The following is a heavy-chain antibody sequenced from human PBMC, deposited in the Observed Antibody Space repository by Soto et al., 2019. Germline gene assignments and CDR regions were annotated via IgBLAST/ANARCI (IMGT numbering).Heavy chain of an antibody. J-gene: IGHJ4*02. CDR3: ATLNGYDY. V-gene: IGHV3-74*01. CDR2: IDNTGSSA. CDR1: GFPFSSHW. Sequence: EVRLVESGGGLVQPGGSLRLSCAASGFPFSSHWLQWVRQVPGRGLVWVSRIDNTGSSAIYADSVRGRFTVSRDNAKDTLYLHMNSLRAADTAVYCCATLNGYDYWGQGTLVTVSS. D-gene: IGHD5-12*01.